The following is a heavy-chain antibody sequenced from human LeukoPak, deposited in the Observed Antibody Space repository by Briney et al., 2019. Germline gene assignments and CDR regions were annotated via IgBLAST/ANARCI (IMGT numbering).Heavy chain of an antibody. D-gene: IGHD1-1*01. J-gene: IGHJ4*02. V-gene: IGHV3-74*01. CDR3: ARAYNSHFDY. CDR1: GFTFSSYW. Sequence: GGSLRLSCAASGFTFSSYWMHWVRQAPGKGLVCVSRIKSDGSSTSYADSVKGRFTISRDDAKNTLYLQMNSLRAEDTAVYYCARAYNSHFDYWGQGALVAVSS. CDR2: IKSDGSST.